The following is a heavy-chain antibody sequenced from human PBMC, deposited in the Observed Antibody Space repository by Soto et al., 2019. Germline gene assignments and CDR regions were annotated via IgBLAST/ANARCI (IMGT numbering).Heavy chain of an antibody. Sequence: QVQLVESGGGVVQPGRSLRLSCAASGFTFSSYAMHWVRQAPGKGLEWVAVISYDGSNKYYADSVKGRFTISRDNSKNTLYLQMNSLRAEDTAVYYCARGGRFLEWLLWDASPSYYYGMDVWGQGTTVTVSS. V-gene: IGHV3-30-3*01. D-gene: IGHD3-3*01. CDR3: ARGGRFLEWLLWDASPSYYYGMDV. CDR1: GFTFSSYA. J-gene: IGHJ6*02. CDR2: ISYDGSNK.